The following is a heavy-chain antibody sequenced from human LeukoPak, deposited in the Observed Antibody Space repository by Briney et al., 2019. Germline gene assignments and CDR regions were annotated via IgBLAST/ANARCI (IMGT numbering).Heavy chain of an antibody. CDR2: IYSAGNT. J-gene: IGHJ4*02. Sequence: PGGSLRLSCAASGFTFSSNYMSWVRQAPGKGLEWVSVIYSAGNTYYADSVQGRFTMSRENPENTLYLQMNSLRAEDTAVYYCARAHDRGYYYGFDYWGQGTLVTVSS. CDR1: GFTFSSNY. CDR3: ARAHDRGYYYGFDY. V-gene: IGHV3-66*01. D-gene: IGHD3-22*01.